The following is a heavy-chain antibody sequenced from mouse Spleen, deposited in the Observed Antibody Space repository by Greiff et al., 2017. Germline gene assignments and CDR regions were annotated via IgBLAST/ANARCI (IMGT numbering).Heavy chain of an antibody. V-gene: IGHV5-9*01. J-gene: IGHJ4*01. D-gene: IGHD2-3*01. Sequence: EVMLVESGGGLVKRGGSLKLSCAASGFTFSSYAMSWVRQTPEKRLEWVATISSGGGNTYYPDSVKGRFTISRDNAKNTLYLQMSSLKSEDTAMYYCARQNDGYYGAMDYWGQGTSVTVSS. CDR3: ARQNDGYYGAMDY. CDR1: GFTFSSYA. CDR2: ISSGGGNT.